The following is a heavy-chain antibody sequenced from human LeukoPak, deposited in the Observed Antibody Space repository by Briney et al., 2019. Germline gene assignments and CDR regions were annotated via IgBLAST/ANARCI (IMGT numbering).Heavy chain of an antibody. CDR2: IIPIFGTA. CDR3: ATYGSGNYCMFDP. J-gene: IGHJ5*02. CDR1: GGTFSSYA. Sequence: ASVKVSCKASGGTFSSYAISWVRQAPGQGLEWMGGIIPIFGTANYAQKFQGRVTITADKSTSTAYMELSSLRSEDTAVYYCATYGSGNYCMFDPWGQGTLVTVSS. V-gene: IGHV1-69*06. D-gene: IGHD3-10*01.